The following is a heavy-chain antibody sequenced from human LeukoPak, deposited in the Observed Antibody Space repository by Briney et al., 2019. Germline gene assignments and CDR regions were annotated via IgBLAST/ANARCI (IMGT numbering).Heavy chain of an antibody. CDR2: IYYSGST. D-gene: IGHD2-15*01. CDR1: GGSISSSSYY. Sequence: SETLSLTCTVSGGSISSSSYYWGWIRQPPGKGLEWIESIYYSGSTYYNPSLKSRVTISVDTSKNQFSLKLSSVTATDTAVYYCARDDGGYGRNYYWGQGTLVTVSS. V-gene: IGHV4-39*02. J-gene: IGHJ4*02. CDR3: ARDDGGYGRNYY.